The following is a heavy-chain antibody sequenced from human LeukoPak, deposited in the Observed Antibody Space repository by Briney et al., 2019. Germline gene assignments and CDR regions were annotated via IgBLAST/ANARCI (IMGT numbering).Heavy chain of an antibody. D-gene: IGHD2-21*01. CDR1: GFTFSNAW. CDR2: INQDGSEK. J-gene: IGHJ4*02. V-gene: IGHV3-7*04. CDR3: ARYIYGGHDY. Sequence: VGSLRLSCAASGFTFSNAWMSWGRPAPGKGLGWVGNINQDGSEKSYMESVESRFTSDRDNAKKSLYLHVNSVRAEDTAVYYCARYIYGGHDYWGQGTMVTVSS.